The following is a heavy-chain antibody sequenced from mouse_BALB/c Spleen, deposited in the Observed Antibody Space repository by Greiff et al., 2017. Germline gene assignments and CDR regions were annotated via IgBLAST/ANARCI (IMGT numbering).Heavy chain of an antibody. J-gene: IGHJ4*01. CDR2: IWSGGST. Sequence: VQLQQSGPGLVQPSQSLSITCTVSGFSLTSYGVHWVRQSPGKGLEWLGVIWSGGSTDYNAAFISRLSISKDNSKSQVFFKMNSLQANDTAIYYCARNSGLRLGNYAMDYWGQGTSVTVSS. D-gene: IGHD1-2*01. CDR1: GFSLTSYG. V-gene: IGHV2-2*02. CDR3: ARNSGLRLGNYAMDY.